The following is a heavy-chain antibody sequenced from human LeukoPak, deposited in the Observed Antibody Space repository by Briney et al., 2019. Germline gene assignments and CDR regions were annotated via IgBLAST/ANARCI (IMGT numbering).Heavy chain of an antibody. CDR1: GFSFSAYC. V-gene: IGHV3-7*01. CDR2: IKYDGSEK. CDR3: ARGRSMDV. J-gene: IGHJ6*02. Sequence: GGSLRPSCAASGFSFSAYCMTWGRQAPGKGLEWVATIKYDGSEKYYVDSVKGRFTISRDNAKNSLYLQMNSLRAEDTAVYYCARGRSMDVWGQGTTVTVSS.